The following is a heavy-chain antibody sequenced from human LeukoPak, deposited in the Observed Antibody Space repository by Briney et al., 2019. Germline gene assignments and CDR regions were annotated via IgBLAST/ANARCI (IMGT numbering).Heavy chain of an antibody. Sequence: GGSLRLSCAASGFTFSSYGMHWVRQAPGKGLEWLAVISYDGSNKYYADSVKGRFTLSRDNSKNTLYLQMNSLRAEDTAVYYCAKDREWLVPGYWGQGTLVTVSS. CDR1: GFTFSSYG. CDR3: AKDREWLVPGY. CDR2: ISYDGSNK. J-gene: IGHJ4*02. D-gene: IGHD6-19*01. V-gene: IGHV3-30*18.